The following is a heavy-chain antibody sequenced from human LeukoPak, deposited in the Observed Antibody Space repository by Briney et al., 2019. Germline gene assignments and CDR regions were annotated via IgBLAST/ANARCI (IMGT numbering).Heavy chain of an antibody. V-gene: IGHV3-23*01. D-gene: IGHD2-15*01. CDR3: AKAYSPHYYYYGMDV. CDR2: ISGSGGST. J-gene: IGHJ6*02. CDR1: GFTFSSYA. Sequence: GGSLRLSCAASGFTFSSYAMSWVCQAPGKGLEWVSAISGSGGSTYYADSVKGRFTISRDNSKNTLYLQMNSLRAEDTAVCYCAKAYSPHYYYYGMDVWGQGTTVTVSS.